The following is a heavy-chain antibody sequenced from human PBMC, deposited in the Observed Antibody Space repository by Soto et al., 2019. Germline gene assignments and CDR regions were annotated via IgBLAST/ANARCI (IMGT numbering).Heavy chain of an antibody. V-gene: IGHV1-69*01. CDR3: ARAGYYYDSSGYDAFDI. CDR1: GSTFSSCA. D-gene: IGHD3-22*01. J-gene: IGHJ3*02. Sequence: QVQLVQSGAEVKKPGSSVKVSCKASGSTFSSCAISWVRQAPGQGLEWMGGIIPIFGTANYAQKFQGRVTITADESTSTAYMELSSLRSEDTAVYYCARAGYYYDSSGYDAFDIWGQGTMVTVSS. CDR2: IIPIFGTA.